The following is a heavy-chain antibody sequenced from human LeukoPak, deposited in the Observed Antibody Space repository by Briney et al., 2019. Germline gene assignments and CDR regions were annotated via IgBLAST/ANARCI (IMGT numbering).Heavy chain of an antibody. J-gene: IGHJ5*02. D-gene: IGHD2-2*02. CDR3: AKNTNTDWFDP. CDR1: GFTFSNYA. CDR2: ISGSGGST. V-gene: IGHV3-23*01. Sequence: GGSLRLSCAASGFTFSNYAMSWLRQAPGKGLEWVSAISGSGGSTYYADSVKGRFTISRDNSKNTLYLQMNSLRAEDTALYYCAKNTNTDWFDPWGQGTLLTVSS.